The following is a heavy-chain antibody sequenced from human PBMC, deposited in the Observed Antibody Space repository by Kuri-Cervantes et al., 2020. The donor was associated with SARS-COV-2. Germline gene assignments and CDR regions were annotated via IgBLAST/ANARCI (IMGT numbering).Heavy chain of an antibody. V-gene: IGHV3-21*01. D-gene: IGHD3-3*01. Sequence: GESLKISCTGHGFTLNKARMSWVCQAPGKGLEWVSSISSSSSYIYYADSVKGRFTISRDNAKNSLYLQMNSLRAEDTAVYYCAGDFGVVPGTPMDVWGKGTTVTVSS. CDR3: AGDFGVVPGTPMDV. CDR2: ISSSSSYI. CDR1: GFTLNKAR. J-gene: IGHJ6*04.